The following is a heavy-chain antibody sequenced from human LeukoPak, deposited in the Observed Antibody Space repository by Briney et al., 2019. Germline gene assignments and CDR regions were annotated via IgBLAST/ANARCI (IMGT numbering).Heavy chain of an antibody. CDR2: ISSSSSYI. CDR1: GFTFSSYS. D-gene: IGHD3-10*01. Sequence: GGSLRLSCAASGFTFSSYSMNWVRQAPGKGLEWVSSISSSSSYIYYADSVKGRFTISRDNAKNSLYLQMNSLRAEDTAVYYCARDSSRAWFGELAPFDYWGQGTLVTVSS. V-gene: IGHV3-21*01. J-gene: IGHJ4*02. CDR3: ARDSSRAWFGELAPFDY.